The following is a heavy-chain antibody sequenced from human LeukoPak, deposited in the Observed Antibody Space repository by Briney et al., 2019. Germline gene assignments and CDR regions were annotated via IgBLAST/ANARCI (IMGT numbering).Heavy chain of an antibody. V-gene: IGHV1-18*01. D-gene: IGHD3-22*01. CDR1: GYTFTSYG. CDR3: ARGGDYYYDSSAFDNWFDP. Sequence: ASVKVSCKASGYTFTSYGISWVRQAPGQGLEWMGWISAYNGNTNYAQKLQGRVTMTTDTSTSTAYMELRSLRSDDTAVYYCARGGDYYYDSSAFDNWFDPWGQGTLVTVSS. J-gene: IGHJ5*02. CDR2: ISAYNGNT.